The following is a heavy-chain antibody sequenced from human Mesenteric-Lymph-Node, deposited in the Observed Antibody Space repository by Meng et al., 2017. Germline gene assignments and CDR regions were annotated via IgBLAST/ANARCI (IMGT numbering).Heavy chain of an antibody. J-gene: IGHJ4*02. CDR3: AVYAPAGY. CDR1: GFTFSSYS. Sequence: GESLKISCAASGFTFSSYSMNWVRQAPGKGLEWVSSISSSSSYIYYADSVKGRFTISRDNAKNSLYLQMNSLRAEDTAVYYCAVYAPAGYWGQGTRVTVSS. CDR2: ISSSSSYI. V-gene: IGHV3-21*01. D-gene: IGHD3-10*01.